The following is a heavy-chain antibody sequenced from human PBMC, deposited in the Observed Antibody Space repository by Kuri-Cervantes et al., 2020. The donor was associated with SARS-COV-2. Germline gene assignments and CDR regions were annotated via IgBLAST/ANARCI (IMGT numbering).Heavy chain of an antibody. J-gene: IGHJ4*02. Sequence: GESLKISCAASGFTFSNAWMSWVRQAPGKGLEWVGRIKSKTDGGTTDYAAPVKGRFTISRDNSKNTLYLQMNSLRAEDTAVYYCARDRVGLDYWGQGTLVTVS. CDR1: GFTFSNAW. CDR2: IKSKTDGGTT. CDR3: ARDRVGLDY. V-gene: IGHV3-15*05. D-gene: IGHD1-26*01.